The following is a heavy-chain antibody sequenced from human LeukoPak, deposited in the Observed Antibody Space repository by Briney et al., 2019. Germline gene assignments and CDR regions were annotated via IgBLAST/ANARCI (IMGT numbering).Heavy chain of an antibody. CDR2: ISGSGGST. D-gene: IGHD3-10*01. J-gene: IGHJ4*02. CDR1: GFTFSSYA. Sequence: GGSLGLSCAASGFTFSSYAMSWVRQAPGKGLEWVSAISGSGGSTYYADSVKGRFTISRDNSKNTLYLQMNSLRAEDTAVYYCAKDWAYYYGSGSYYSDYWGQGTLATVSS. V-gene: IGHV3-23*01. CDR3: AKDWAYYYGSGSYYSDY.